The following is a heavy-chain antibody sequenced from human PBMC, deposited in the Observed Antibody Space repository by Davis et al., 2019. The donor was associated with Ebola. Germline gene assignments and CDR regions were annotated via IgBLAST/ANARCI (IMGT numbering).Heavy chain of an antibody. CDR2: VFHSGTT. CDR3: ARHLYAESTFEY. CDR1: GGSVSSGSYF. J-gene: IGHJ4*02. V-gene: IGHV4-61*01. Sequence: SETLSLTCTVSGGSVSSGSYFWSWLRQPPGKGLEWIGYVFHSGTTNYNPSLKSRVTMSVDTSNNQFSLKLSSVTAADTAVYYCARHLYAESTFEYWGQGTLVTVSS. D-gene: IGHD3-16*01.